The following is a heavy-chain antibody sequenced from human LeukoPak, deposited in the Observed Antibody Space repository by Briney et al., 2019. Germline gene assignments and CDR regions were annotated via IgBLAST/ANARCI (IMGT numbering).Heavy chain of an antibody. J-gene: IGHJ4*02. Sequence: PSETLSLTCTVSGGSISSGDYYWSWIRQPPGKGLEWIGYLYYSGSTYYNPSLKSRVTISVDTSKNQFSLKLSSVTAADTAVYYCARGVMGDRNDYFDYWGQGTLVTVSS. D-gene: IGHD3-16*01. CDR3: ARGVMGDRNDYFDY. CDR2: LYYSGST. V-gene: IGHV4-30-4*08. CDR1: GGSISSGDYY.